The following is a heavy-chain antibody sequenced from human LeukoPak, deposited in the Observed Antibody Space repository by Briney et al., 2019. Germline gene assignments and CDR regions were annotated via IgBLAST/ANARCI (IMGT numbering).Heavy chain of an antibody. D-gene: IGHD5/OR15-5a*01. CDR2: IYSGGST. CDR1: GFTFDDYA. CDR3: VSKNIY. V-gene: IGHV3-53*01. J-gene: IGHJ4*02. Sequence: PGGSLRLSCAASGFTFDDYAMHWVRQAPGKGLEWVSVIYSGGSTYYADSAKGRFTISRDNSKNTLYLQMNSLRAEDTAVYYCVSKNIYWGQGTLVTVSS.